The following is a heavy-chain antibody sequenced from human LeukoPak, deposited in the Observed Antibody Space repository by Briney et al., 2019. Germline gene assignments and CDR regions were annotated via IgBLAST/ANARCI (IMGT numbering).Heavy chain of an antibody. CDR2: INPSGGST. J-gene: IGHJ4*02. Sequence: ASVKVSCKASGYTFTSYYMHWVRQAPGQGLEWMGIINPSGGSTSYAQKFQGRVTMTRDMSTSTVYMELSSLRSEDTAVYYCARVAPRYCSSTSCLNFDYWGQGTLVTVSS. D-gene: IGHD2-2*01. V-gene: IGHV1-46*01. CDR3: ARVAPRYCSSTSCLNFDY. CDR1: GYTFTSYY.